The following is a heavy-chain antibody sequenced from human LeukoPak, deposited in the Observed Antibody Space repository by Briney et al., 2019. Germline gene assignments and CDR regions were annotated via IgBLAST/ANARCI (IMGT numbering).Heavy chain of an antibody. J-gene: IGHJ4*02. CDR2: ISGSGGST. Sequence: ETLSLTCAVSGGSISSSNWWSWVRQAPGKGLEWVSAISGSGGSTYYADSVKGRFTISRDNSKNTLYLQMNSLRAEDTAVYYCAKSWSHFDWTYDSSGYYLLPDYWGQGTLVTVSS. CDR3: AKSWSHFDWTYDSSGYYLLPDY. D-gene: IGHD3-22*01. CDR1: GGSISSSN. V-gene: IGHV3-23*01.